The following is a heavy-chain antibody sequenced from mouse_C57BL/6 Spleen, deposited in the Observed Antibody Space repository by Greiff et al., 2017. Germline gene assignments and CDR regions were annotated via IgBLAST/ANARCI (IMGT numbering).Heavy chain of an antibody. CDR3: SASVVGLDY. Sequence: VQLKQSGAELVRPGASVKLSCTASGFNIKDYYMHWVKPGPEQGLEWIGKIDPEDGDTESAPKVQGKATMTADTSSNTAYLQLSSRTSEDTAVYYYSASVVGLDYWGQGTSVTVSS. J-gene: IGHJ4*01. D-gene: IGHD1-1*01. CDR2: IDPEDGDT. V-gene: IGHV14-1*01. CDR1: GFNIKDYY.